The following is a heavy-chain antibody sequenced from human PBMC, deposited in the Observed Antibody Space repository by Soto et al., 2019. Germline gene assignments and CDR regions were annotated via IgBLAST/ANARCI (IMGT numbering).Heavy chain of an antibody. V-gene: IGHV4-59*12. D-gene: IGHD4-17*01. CDR1: GGSISSYY. Sequence: SETLSLTCSVSGGSISSYYWSWIRQPPGKGLEWIGYIYYSGSTNYNPSLKSRVTISVDTSKNQFSLKLSSVTAADTAVYYCARSQTTVTSYDYWGQGTLVTVSS. CDR2: IYYSGST. J-gene: IGHJ4*02. CDR3: ARSQTTVTSYDY.